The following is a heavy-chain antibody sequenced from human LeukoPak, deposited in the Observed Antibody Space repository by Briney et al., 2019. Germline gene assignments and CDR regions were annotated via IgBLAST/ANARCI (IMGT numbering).Heavy chain of an antibody. CDR3: AKDEVGATFHPPGYFDY. Sequence: GSLRLSCAASGFTFSSYGMHWVRQAPGKGLEWVAFIRYDGSNKYYADSVKGRFTISRDNSKNTLYLQMNSLRAEDTAVYYCAKDEVGATFHPPGYFDYWGQGTLVTVSS. D-gene: IGHD1-26*01. CDR2: IRYDGSNK. J-gene: IGHJ4*02. V-gene: IGHV3-30*02. CDR1: GFTFSSYG.